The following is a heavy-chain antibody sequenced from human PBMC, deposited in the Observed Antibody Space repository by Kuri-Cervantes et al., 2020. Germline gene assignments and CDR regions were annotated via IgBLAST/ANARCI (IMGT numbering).Heavy chain of an antibody. Sequence: GESLKISCAASGFTFSNAWMSWVRQAPGKGLEWVSVIYSGGSTYYADSVKGRFTISRDNSKNTLYLQMNSLRAEDTAVYYCARANGIATNKNWFDPWGQGTLVTVSS. V-gene: IGHV3-66*02. J-gene: IGHJ5*02. CDR3: ARANGIATNKNWFDP. CDR2: IYSGGST. CDR1: GFTFSNAW. D-gene: IGHD6-13*01.